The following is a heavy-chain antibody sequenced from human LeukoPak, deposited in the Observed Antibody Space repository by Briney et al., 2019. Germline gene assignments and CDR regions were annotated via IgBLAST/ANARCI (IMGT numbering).Heavy chain of an antibody. J-gene: IGHJ4*02. D-gene: IGHD2-21*01. CDR1: GGSISSGDYY. V-gene: IGHV4-30-4*01. CDR3: ARVAVDASVAHFDY. CDR2: IYYSEST. Sequence: SETLSLTCTVSGGSISSGDYYWSWIRQPPGKGLEWIGYIYYSESTYYNPSLKSRVTISVDTSKNQFSLKLSSVTAADTAVYYCARVAVDASVAHFDYWGQGTLVTVSS.